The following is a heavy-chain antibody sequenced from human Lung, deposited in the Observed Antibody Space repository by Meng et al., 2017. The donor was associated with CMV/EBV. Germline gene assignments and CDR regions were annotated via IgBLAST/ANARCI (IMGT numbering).Heavy chain of an antibody. V-gene: IGHV1-3*01. J-gene: IGHJ5*01. CDR3: ARDVYGGYDS. D-gene: IGHD5-12*01. Sequence: VSCKTSGYTFTEYALQWVRQAPGQRLEWMGWINVDSGNTKYSQNFQGRLTITRDTSATTAYMELSSLRSEDTAVYYCARDVYGGYDSWGQGTLVPSPQ. CDR2: INVDSGNT. CDR1: GYTFTEYA.